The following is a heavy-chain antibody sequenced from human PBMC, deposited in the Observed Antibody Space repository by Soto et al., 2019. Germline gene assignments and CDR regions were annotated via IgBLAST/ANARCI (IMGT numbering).Heavy chain of an antibody. D-gene: IGHD3-10*01. Sequence: SVKGRFTISRDKSKNTLYLHMNSLTAEDTAVYYCAKDGSSGSGKYYFDYWGQGTLVTVSS. CDR3: AKDGSSGSGKYYFDY. V-gene: IGHV3-23*01. J-gene: IGHJ4*02.